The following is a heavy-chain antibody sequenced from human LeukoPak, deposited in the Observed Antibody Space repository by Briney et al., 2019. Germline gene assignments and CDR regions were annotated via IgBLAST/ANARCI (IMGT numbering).Heavy chain of an antibody. CDR2: IYTDGTTK. CDR3: ASLVVTDDWAFDM. V-gene: IGHV3-74*01. D-gene: IGHD2-21*02. CDR1: GFAFSRYW. J-gene: IGHJ3*02. Sequence: GGSLRLSCAASGFAFSRYWMHWIRQAPGKGLVWVSAIYTDGTTKRYADSVKGRFTIPRDNAKNTLCLQMNSLSVDDTAVYYCASLVVTDDWAFDMWGQGTMVTVSS.